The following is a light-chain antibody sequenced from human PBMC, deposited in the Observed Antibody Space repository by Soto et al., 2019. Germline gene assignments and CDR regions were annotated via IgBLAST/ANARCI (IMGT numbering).Light chain of an antibody. Sequence: EIELTQSPATLSLSPGETATLTCRASQNVDKFLAWYQKRPGQPPRLLIFDSSNRATGVPVRCSGSGSGTVFTLTIGSLEPEDSAVYYCQQRKNWPPITCGQGTRLEIK. V-gene: IGKV3-11*01. CDR3: QQRKNWPPIT. CDR2: DSS. CDR1: QNVDKF. J-gene: IGKJ5*01.